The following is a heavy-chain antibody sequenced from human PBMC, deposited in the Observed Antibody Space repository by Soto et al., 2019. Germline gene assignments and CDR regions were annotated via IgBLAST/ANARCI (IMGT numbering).Heavy chain of an antibody. V-gene: IGHV5-51*01. CDR3: ARKFAPEFFDS. D-gene: IGHD3-10*01. CDR2: IYPGDSDT. J-gene: IGHJ4*02. CDR1: GYTFSTYW. Sequence: GESLNIPWKGSGYTFSTYWIAWVRQMPGKGLEWMGIIYPGDSDTKYSPAFQGQVTISADKSINTAYLQWTSLEASDTAIYYCARKFAPEFFDSWGQGTLVTVS.